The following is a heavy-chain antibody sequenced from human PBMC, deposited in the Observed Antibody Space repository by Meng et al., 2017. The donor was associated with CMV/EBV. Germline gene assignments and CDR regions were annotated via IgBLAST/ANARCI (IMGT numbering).Heavy chain of an antibody. J-gene: IGHJ5*02. D-gene: IGHD2-2*01. CDR3: ARAPPLYCSSTSCQYMFDP. Sequence: SVKVSCKASEGTFSSYTISWVRQAPGQGLEWMGRIIPILGIANYAQKFQGRVTITADKSTSTAYMELSSLRSEDTAAYYCARAPPLYCSSTSCQYMFDPWGQGTLVTVSS. CDR1: EGTFSSYT. V-gene: IGHV1-69*02. CDR2: IIPILGIA.